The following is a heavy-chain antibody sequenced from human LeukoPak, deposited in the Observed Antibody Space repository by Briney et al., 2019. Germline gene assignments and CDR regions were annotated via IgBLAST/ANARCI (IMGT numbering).Heavy chain of an antibody. CDR3: ARHLNLRWLRLLGWFDP. V-gene: IGHV4-4*07. Sequence: SETLSLTCTVSGGSISSYYWSWIRQPAGKGLEWIGRIYTSGSTNYNPSLKSRVTISVDTSKNQLSLKLSSVTAADTAVYYCARHLNLRWLRLLGWFDPWGQGTLVTVSS. D-gene: IGHD5-12*01. CDR2: IYTSGST. J-gene: IGHJ5*02. CDR1: GGSISSYY.